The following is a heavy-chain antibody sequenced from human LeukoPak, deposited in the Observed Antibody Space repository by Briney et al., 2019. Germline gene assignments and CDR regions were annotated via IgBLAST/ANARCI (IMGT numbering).Heavy chain of an antibody. J-gene: IGHJ3*02. Sequence: ASVKVSCKASGGTFSSYAISWVRQAPGQGLEWMGRIIPILGIANYAQKFQGRVTITADKSTSTAYMELSSLRSEDTAVYYCARAGYGDPTRSNDAFDIWGQGTMVTVSS. V-gene: IGHV1-69*04. CDR3: ARAGYGDPTRSNDAFDI. D-gene: IGHD4-17*01. CDR1: GGTFSSYA. CDR2: IIPILGIA.